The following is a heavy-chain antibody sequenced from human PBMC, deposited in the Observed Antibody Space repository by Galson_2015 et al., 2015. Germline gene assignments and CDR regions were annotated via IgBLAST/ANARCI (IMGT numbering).Heavy chain of an antibody. CDR1: GGTFSSYA. D-gene: IGHD3-16*01. CDR2: IIPIFGTA. Sequence: SVKVSCKASGGTFSSYAISWVRQAPGQGLEWMGGIIPIFGTANYAQKFQGRVTITADESTSTAYMELSSLRSEDTAVYYCARNGRGYKRKVWGSYWDYWGQGTLVTVSS. V-gene: IGHV1-69*13. J-gene: IGHJ4*02. CDR3: ARNGRGYKRKVWGSYWDY.